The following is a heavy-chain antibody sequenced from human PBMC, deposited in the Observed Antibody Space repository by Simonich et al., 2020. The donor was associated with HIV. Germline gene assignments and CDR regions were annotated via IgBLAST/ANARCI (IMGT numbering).Heavy chain of an antibody. CDR1: GYTFTDYN. CDR3: ATHGPGSYSSALDI. Sequence: QVQLVQSGAEVKKPGASVKVSCKASGYTFTDYNIHWVRQAPGQGLEWMGRVNPTSGGTNYPQKVQGRVTMTRDKSITTAYMELSRLRSDDTAFYYCATHGPGSYSSALDIWGQGTMVTVSS. J-gene: IGHJ3*02. D-gene: IGHD1-26*01. V-gene: IGHV1-2*06. CDR2: VNPTSGGT.